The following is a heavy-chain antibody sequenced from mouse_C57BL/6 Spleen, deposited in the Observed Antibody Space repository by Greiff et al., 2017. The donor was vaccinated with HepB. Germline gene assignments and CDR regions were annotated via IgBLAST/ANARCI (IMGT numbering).Heavy chain of an antibody. V-gene: IGHV1-69*01. Sequence: QVQLQQSGAELVMPGASVKLSCKASGYTFTSYWMHWVKQRPGQGLEWIGEIDPSDSYTNYNQKFKGKSTLTVDKSSSTAYMQLSSLTSEDSAVYYCARYVGGYYEFDYWGQGTTLTVSS. D-gene: IGHD2-3*01. J-gene: IGHJ2*01. CDR1: GYTFTSYW. CDR3: ARYVGGYYEFDY. CDR2: IDPSDSYT.